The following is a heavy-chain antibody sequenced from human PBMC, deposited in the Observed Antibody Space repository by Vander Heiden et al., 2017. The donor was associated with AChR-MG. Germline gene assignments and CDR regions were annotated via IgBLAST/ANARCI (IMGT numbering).Heavy chain of an antibody. V-gene: IGHV3-23*01. J-gene: IGHJ6*03. CDR1: GFTFSSYA. Sequence: EVQLLESGGGLVQPGGSLRLSCAASGFTFSSYAMSWVRQAPGKGLEWVSAISGSGGSTYYADSVKGRFTISRDNSKNTLYLQMNSLRAEDTAVYYCAKAYSPLRYYYYYMDVWGKGTTVTVSS. CDR3: AKAYSPLRYYYYYMDV. CDR2: ISGSGGST. D-gene: IGHD3-16*01.